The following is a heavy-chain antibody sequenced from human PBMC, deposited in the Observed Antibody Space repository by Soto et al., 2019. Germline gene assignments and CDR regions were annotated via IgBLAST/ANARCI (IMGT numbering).Heavy chain of an antibody. J-gene: IGHJ4*02. D-gene: IGHD6-6*01. CDR2: IWYDGSNK. CDR3: ARMSSPGEIDY. V-gene: IGHV3-33*01. CDR1: GFPFISYG. Sequence: PGGSLRLSCAASGFPFISYGMHWVRQAPGKGLEWVAVIWYDGSNKYYAESVKGRFTISRDNSKNTLYLQMNSLRAEDTAVYYCARMSSPGEIDYWGQGTLVTVSS.